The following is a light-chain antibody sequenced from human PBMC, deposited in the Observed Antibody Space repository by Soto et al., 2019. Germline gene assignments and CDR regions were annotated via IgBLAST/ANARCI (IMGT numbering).Light chain of an antibody. V-gene: IGLV1-44*01. Sequence: QSVLTQPPSASGTPGQRVTISCSGSSSNIGRNTVNWYQLLPGTAPKLLIYTNNQRPSGVPDRFTGAKSGISASLAISGLQSEDEADYHCATWDDSLDGPVFGGGTKVTVL. CDR2: TNN. CDR1: SSNIGRNT. CDR3: ATWDDSLDGPV. J-gene: IGLJ2*01.